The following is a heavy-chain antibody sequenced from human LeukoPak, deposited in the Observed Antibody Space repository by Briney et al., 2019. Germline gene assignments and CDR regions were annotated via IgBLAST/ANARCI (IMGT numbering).Heavy chain of an antibody. J-gene: IGHJ4*02. CDR2: INHSGST. CDR3: ARSPPEIYYYDSSGYYYFDY. D-gene: IGHD3-22*01. Sequence: SETLSLTCAVYGGSFSGYYWSWIRQPPGKGLEWIGEINHSGSTNYNPSLKSRVTISVDTSKNQFSLKLSSVTAADTAVYYCARSPPEIYYYDSSGYYYFDYWGQGTLVTVSS. CDR1: GGSFSGYY. V-gene: IGHV4-34*01.